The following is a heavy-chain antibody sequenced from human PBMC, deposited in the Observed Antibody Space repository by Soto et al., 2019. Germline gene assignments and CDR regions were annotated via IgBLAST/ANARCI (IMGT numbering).Heavy chain of an antibody. CDR2: IIPIFGIA. J-gene: IGHJ4*02. V-gene: IGHV1-69*13. CDR3: ARDVRDCSSTSCRYYFDY. Sequence: SVKVSCKASGGTFSSYAISWVRQAPGQGLGWMGGIIPIFGIANYAQKFQGRVTITADESTSTAYMELSSLRSEDTAVYYCARDVRDCSSTSCRYYFDYWGQGTLVTVSS. CDR1: GGTFSSYA. D-gene: IGHD2-2*01.